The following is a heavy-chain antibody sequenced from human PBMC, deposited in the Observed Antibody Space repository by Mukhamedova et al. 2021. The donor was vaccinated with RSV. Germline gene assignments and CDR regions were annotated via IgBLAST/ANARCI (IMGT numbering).Heavy chain of an antibody. V-gene: IGHV3-7*01. Sequence: GLEWVANIKQDGSEKYYVDSVKGRFTISRDNAKNSLYLQMNSLRAEDTAVYYCARTVLRFLEWSPRWFDPWGQGTLVTVSS. CDR2: IKQDGSEK. CDR3: ARTVLRFLEWSPRWFDP. J-gene: IGHJ5*02. D-gene: IGHD3-3*01.